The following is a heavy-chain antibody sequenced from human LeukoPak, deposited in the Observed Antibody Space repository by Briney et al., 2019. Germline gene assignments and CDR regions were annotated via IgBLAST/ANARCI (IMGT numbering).Heavy chain of an antibody. Sequence: GGSLRLSCAASGFTFSSYSMNWVRQAPGKGLEWVSYIIRSSSTIYYADSVKGRFTISRDNAKNSLYLQMNSLRAEDTAVYYCARAKRNGFDIWGQGTMVTVSS. J-gene: IGHJ3*02. CDR2: IIRSSSTI. V-gene: IGHV3-48*01. CDR1: GFTFSSYS. CDR3: ARAKRNGFDI.